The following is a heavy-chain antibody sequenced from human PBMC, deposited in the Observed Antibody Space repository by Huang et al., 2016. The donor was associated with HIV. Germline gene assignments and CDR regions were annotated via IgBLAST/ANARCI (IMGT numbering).Heavy chain of an antibody. CDR1: GFIFNDFA. V-gene: IGHV3-49*03. CDR3: SPTGDDYFYYYMDV. CDR2: VGSIACWGAS. J-gene: IGHJ6*03. D-gene: IGHD4-17*01. Sequence: VESGGDAVQSGRSLRLSCRGSGFIFNDFAINWFRQSPRNGLGWIGFVGSIACWGASKSAPSVKDRFSVSRDEAKNVAFLQMENLQVDDTAVYYCSPTGDDYFYYYMDVWGNGTTVIVS.